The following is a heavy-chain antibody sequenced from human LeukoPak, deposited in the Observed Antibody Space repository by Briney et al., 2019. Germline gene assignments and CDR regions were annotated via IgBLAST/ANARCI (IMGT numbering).Heavy chain of an antibody. Sequence: GGSLRLSCAASGFTFSSYSMNWVRQAPGKGLEWVSYISSSSSTIYYADSVKGRFTISRDNAKNSLYLQMNSLRAEDTAVYYCARDGYMVRGLQPNWGQGTLVTVSS. V-gene: IGHV3-48*01. CDR1: GFTFSSYS. J-gene: IGHJ4*02. CDR2: ISSSSSTI. D-gene: IGHD3-10*01. CDR3: ARDGYMVRGLQPN.